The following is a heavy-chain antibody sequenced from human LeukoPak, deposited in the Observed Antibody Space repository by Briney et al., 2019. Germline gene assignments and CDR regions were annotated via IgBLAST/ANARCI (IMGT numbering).Heavy chain of an antibody. J-gene: IGHJ4*02. CDR3: AGGLSSANY. Sequence: GRSLRLSCAASGFTFDDYAMHWVRQAPGKGLEWVSLISRDGGSTYYADSVKGRFTISRDNSKNSLYLQMNSLRAEDTAFYYCAGGLSSANYWGQGTLVTVSS. CDR1: GFTFDDYA. V-gene: IGHV3-43D*03. CDR2: ISRDGGST. D-gene: IGHD6-25*01.